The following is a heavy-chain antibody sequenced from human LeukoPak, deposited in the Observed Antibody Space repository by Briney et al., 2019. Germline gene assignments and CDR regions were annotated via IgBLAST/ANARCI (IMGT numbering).Heavy chain of an antibody. CDR1: GFTFSNYG. D-gene: IGHD2-2*02. J-gene: IGHJ4*02. CDR2: ISPDGTDT. V-gene: IGHV3-30*18. CDR3: AKGVFGPRNTSFADF. Sequence: GRSLRLSCTASGFTFSNYGMHWVRQAPGKGLEWAAVISPDGTDTYYSDPVKGRFTISKDNSKNTLFLQMNSLRAEDTAVYYCAKGVFGPRNTSFADFWGQGTLVTVSS.